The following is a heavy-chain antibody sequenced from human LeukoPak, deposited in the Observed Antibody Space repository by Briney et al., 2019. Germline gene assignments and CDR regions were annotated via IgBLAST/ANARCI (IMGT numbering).Heavy chain of an antibody. CDR2: IYYTGTT. CDR3: ARAPRYTNSWYYFDY. V-gene: IGHV4-31*03. CDR1: GGSISSDDYY. D-gene: IGHD6-13*01. Sequence: SETLSLTCTVSGGSISSDDYYWSWIRQRPGKGLEWIGYIYYTGTTYFNPSLKSRITISLNMSKNQFSLKLTSMSAADTAVYHCARAPRYTNSWYYFDYWGQGTQVTVSS. J-gene: IGHJ4*02.